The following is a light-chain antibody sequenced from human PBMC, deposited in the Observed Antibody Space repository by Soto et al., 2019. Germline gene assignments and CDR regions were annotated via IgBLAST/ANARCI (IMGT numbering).Light chain of an antibody. Sequence: EIVLTQSPATLSVSPGESATLSCRASQSVTSHLAWYQQKPGQAPRLLIFGASTRATGTPARFSGSGSGTDFTLTISSLQSEDFAVYYCQQFASYPLTFGGGTKVEIK. CDR3: QQFASYPLT. CDR2: GAS. CDR1: QSVTSH. V-gene: IGKV3-15*01. J-gene: IGKJ4*01.